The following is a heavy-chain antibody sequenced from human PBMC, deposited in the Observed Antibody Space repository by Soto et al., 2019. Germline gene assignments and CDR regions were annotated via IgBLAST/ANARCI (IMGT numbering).Heavy chain of an antibody. CDR1: GFSFSDYS. V-gene: IGHV3-48*02. Sequence: QLVESGGGLVYPGGSLRLSCVGSGFSFSDYSMNWVRQAPGKGLQWISYISSSSDDLHYADSVKGRFTVSRDNAKNALFLQMNSLRDDDTAIYYCARLPKGSLVTAWGQGTQVTVSS. CDR2: ISSSSDDL. CDR3: ARLPKGSLVTA. D-gene: IGHD2-21*02. J-gene: IGHJ4*02.